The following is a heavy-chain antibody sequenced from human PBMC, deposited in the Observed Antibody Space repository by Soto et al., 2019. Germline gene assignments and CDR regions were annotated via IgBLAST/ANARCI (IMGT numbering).Heavy chain of an antibody. Sequence: WGSMGISCAASGVTFSSSAVGWARKDPGKGLEWVSAISGSGGSTYYADSVKGRFTISRDNSKNTLYLQMNSLRAEDTAVYYCVKAAYYGSGSYQLTYYFDYCGQGTLVTVSS. J-gene: IGHJ4*02. V-gene: IGHV3-23*01. CDR1: GVTFSSSA. CDR2: ISGSGGST. D-gene: IGHD3-10*01. CDR3: VKAAYYGSGSYQLTYYFDY.